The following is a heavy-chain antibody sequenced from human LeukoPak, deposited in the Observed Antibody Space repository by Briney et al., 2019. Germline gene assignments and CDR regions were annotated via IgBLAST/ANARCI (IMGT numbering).Heavy chain of an antibody. CDR3: AREKTSSGWPSWAFDI. J-gene: IGHJ3*02. Sequence: PGGSLRLSCAASGFTFSSYAMHWVRQAPGKGLEWVAVISYDGSNKYYADSVKGRFTISRDNSKNTLYLQMNSLRAEDTAVYYCAREKTSSGWPSWAFDIWGQGTMVTVSS. V-gene: IGHV3-30-3*01. D-gene: IGHD6-19*01. CDR2: ISYDGSNK. CDR1: GFTFSSYA.